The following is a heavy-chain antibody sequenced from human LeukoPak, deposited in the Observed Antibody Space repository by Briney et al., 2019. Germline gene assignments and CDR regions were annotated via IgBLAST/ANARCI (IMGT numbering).Heavy chain of an antibody. CDR3: AASLSFRGPKEPHY. J-gene: IGHJ4*02. V-gene: IGHV4-4*07. D-gene: IGHD3-16*01. Sequence: SETLSLTCTVSGGSISSYYWSWIRQPAGKGLEWIGRIYTSGSTNYNPSLKSRVTMSVDTSKNQFSLKLSSVTAADTAVYYCAASLSFRGPKEPHYWGQGMLVTVSS. CDR1: GGSISSYY. CDR2: IYTSGST.